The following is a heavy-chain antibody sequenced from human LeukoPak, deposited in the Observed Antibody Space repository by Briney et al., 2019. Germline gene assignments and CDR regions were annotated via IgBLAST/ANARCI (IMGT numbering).Heavy chain of an antibody. V-gene: IGHV4-59*01. J-gene: IGHJ3*02. D-gene: IGHD3-10*01. CDR1: GGSISSYY. Sequence: SETLSLTCTVSGGSISSYYWSWIRQPPGKRLEWIGYIFYRGSTNYNPSLKSRVAISEDTSKNQFSLNLSSVTAADTAVYYCARGGYYGSGSEDAFDIWGQGTMVTVSS. CDR2: IFYRGST. CDR3: ARGGYYGSGSEDAFDI.